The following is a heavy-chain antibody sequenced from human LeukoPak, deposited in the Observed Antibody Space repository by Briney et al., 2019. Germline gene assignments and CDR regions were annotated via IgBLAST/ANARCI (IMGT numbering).Heavy chain of an antibody. D-gene: IGHD6-19*01. CDR1: GFTFSSYA. Sequence: GGSLRLSCAASGFTFSSYAMSWVRQAPGKGLEWVSAISGSGGSTYYADSVKGRFTISRDNSRNTLYLQMNSLRAEDTAVYYCAKGVLTYSSGWYTYWGQGTLVTVSS. CDR2: ISGSGGST. V-gene: IGHV3-23*01. J-gene: IGHJ4*02. CDR3: AKGVLTYSSGWYTY.